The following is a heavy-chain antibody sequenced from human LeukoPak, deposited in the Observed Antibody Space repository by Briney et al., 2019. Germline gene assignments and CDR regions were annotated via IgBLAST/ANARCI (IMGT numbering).Heavy chain of an antibody. CDR3: ARGPGIAAAGNFDY. J-gene: IGHJ4*02. CDR2: INHSGST. Sequence: SDPLSLTCAVYGGTFSGYYWSWISHPPGKGLEWIGEINHSGSTNYNPSLKSRVTISVDTSKNQFSLKLSSVTAADTAVYYCARGPGIAAAGNFDYWGQGTLVTVS. D-gene: IGHD6-13*01. V-gene: IGHV4-34*01. CDR1: GGTFSGYY.